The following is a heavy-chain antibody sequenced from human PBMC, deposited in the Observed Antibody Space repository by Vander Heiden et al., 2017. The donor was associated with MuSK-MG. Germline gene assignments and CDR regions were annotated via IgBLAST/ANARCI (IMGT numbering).Heavy chain of an antibody. Sequence: EVQLLESGGGLVQPGGSLRLSCATSGFTLRRYAMTWGRQAPGKGLEWVSAISESGDSTYYADSVKGRFTISRDNSKNTLYLQLNSLRAEDTAVYYCTRGFSAFDYWGQGTLVTVSS. V-gene: IGHV3-23*01. D-gene: IGHD1-26*01. CDR1: GFTLRRYA. J-gene: IGHJ4*02. CDR3: TRGFSAFDY. CDR2: ISESGDST.